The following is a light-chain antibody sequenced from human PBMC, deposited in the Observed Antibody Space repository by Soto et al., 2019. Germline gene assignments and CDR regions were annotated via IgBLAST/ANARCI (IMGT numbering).Light chain of an antibody. Sequence: IQMTQSPSSVSASVGDRVTITCRASQGISSWIAWYQQKPGKAPKLLIYAASSLQSGVPSRFSCSGSGTDFTLTISRLQPEDFATYYCQQANSFPLTFGGGNKVEIK. J-gene: IGKJ4*01. CDR2: AAS. V-gene: IGKV1-12*01. CDR1: QGISSW. CDR3: QQANSFPLT.